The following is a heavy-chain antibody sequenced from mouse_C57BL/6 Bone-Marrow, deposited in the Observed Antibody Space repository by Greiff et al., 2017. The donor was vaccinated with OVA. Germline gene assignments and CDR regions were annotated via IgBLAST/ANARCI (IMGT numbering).Heavy chain of an antibody. CDR2: INPNNGGT. J-gene: IGHJ2*01. V-gene: IGHV1-18*01. CDR3: ARAPITTVVAGFDY. D-gene: IGHD1-1*01. Sequence: EVQLQQSGPELVKPGASVKIPCKASGYTFTDYNMDWVKQSHGKSLEWIGDINPNNGGTIYNQKFKGKATLTVDKSSSTAYMELRSLTSEDTAVYYCARAPITTVVAGFDYWGQGTTLTVSS. CDR1: GYTFTDYN.